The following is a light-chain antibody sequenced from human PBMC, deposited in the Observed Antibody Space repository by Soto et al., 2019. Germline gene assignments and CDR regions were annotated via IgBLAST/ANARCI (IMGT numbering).Light chain of an antibody. CDR1: QGINIY. V-gene: IGKV1-27*01. J-gene: IGKJ4*01. Sequence: DIQMTQSPSSLSASVGDRVTITCRASQGINIYLAWYKQKAGKVPKLLIYDASTLQSGVPSRFSGSGSGTDFTLTISGLQPEDVATYYCQKYNGGPLTFGGGTKVEIK. CDR3: QKYNGGPLT. CDR2: DAS.